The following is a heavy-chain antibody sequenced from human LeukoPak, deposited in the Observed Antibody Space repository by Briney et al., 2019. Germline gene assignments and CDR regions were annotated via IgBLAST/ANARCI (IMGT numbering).Heavy chain of an antibody. Sequence: ASVKVSCKASGGTFSSYAISWVRQAPGQGLEWMGGIIPIFGTANYAQKFQGRVTITADESTSPAYMELSSLRSEDTAVYYCARESGYCSSTSCYHYWGQGTLVTVSS. V-gene: IGHV1-69*13. CDR3: ARESGYCSSTSCYHY. J-gene: IGHJ4*02. CDR2: IIPIFGTA. D-gene: IGHD2-2*01. CDR1: GGTFSSYA.